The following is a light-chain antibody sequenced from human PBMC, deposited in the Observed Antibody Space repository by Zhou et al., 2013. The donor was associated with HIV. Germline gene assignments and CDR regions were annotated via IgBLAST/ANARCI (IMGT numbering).Light chain of an antibody. J-gene: IGKJ1*01. CDR2: DAS. CDR3: QQYSNWPLT. Sequence: EIVLTQSPATLSLSPGERATLSCRASQSVSSYLAWYQQKPGQAPRLLIYDASNRATGIPARFSGSGSGTEFTLSISSLQSEDFAVYYCQQYSNWPLTFGQGTKVEIK. CDR1: QSVSSY. V-gene: IGKV3-11*01.